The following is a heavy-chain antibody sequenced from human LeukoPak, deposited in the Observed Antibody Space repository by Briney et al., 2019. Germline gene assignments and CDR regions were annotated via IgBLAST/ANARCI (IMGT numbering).Heavy chain of an antibody. Sequence: SETLSLTCSVSGGSTNSYYWSWIRQSGGKGLEWIGRIYSSGSTVYNPSLNSRFTMSIDTSRNQFSLTLKSVTATDTAVYYCARVKASSTSWTFDQWGQGALVTVSS. CDR2: IYSSGST. CDR3: ARVKASSTSWTFDQ. J-gene: IGHJ4*02. CDR1: GGSTNSYY. D-gene: IGHD2-2*01. V-gene: IGHV4-4*07.